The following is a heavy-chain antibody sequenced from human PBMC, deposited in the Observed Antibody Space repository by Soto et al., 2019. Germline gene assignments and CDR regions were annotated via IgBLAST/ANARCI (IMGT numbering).Heavy chain of an antibody. V-gene: IGHV1-3*01. CDR2: INAGNGNT. CDR3: AREGGVLWSGYSPYYYYGMDV. CDR1: GYTFTSYA. Sequence: ASVKVSCKASGYTFTSYAMHWVRQAPGQRHERMGWINAGNGNTKYSQKFQGRVTITRDTSSSTAYMELISLRSEDTSVYYCAREGGVLWSGYSPYYYYGMDVWGQGTTVTVSS. J-gene: IGHJ6*02. D-gene: IGHD3-3*01.